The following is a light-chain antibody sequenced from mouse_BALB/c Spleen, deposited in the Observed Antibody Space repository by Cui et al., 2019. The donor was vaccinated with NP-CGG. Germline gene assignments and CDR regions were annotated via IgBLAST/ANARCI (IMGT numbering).Light chain of an antibody. CDR2: GTN. Sequence: QTVVTQESALTTSPGETVTLTCSSSTGAVTTSNYANWVQEKPDHVFAGLISGTNNRAPGVPARFSGSLIGDKAALTITGAQTEDEAIYFCALWYSNHWGFGGGTKLTVL. J-gene: IGLJ1*01. CDR3: ALWYSNHWG. CDR1: TGAVTTSNY. V-gene: IGLV1*01.